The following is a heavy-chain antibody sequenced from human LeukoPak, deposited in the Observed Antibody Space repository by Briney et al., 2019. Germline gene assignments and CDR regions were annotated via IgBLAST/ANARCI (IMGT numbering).Heavy chain of an antibody. V-gene: IGHV3-7*01. Sequence: GRSLRLSCAASGFTFSSYAMHWVRQAPGKGLEWVANIKRDGSEKHYVDSVKGRFTISRDNAKNSLYLQMNSLRVEDTAVYYCARDWVNGGIDIWGQGTMVTVSS. CDR2: IKRDGSEK. D-gene: IGHD1-1*01. CDR3: ARDWVNGGIDI. CDR1: GFTFSSYA. J-gene: IGHJ3*02.